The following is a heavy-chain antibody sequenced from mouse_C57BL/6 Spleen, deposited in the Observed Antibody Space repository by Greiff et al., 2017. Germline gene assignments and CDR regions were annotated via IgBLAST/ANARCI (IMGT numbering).Heavy chain of an antibody. V-gene: IGHV1-50*01. CDR2: IDPSDSYT. D-gene: IGHD1-1*01. CDR3: ARGTTGVAKAY. J-gene: IGHJ3*01. CDR1: GYTFTSYW. Sequence: QVQLQQPGAELVKPGASVKLSCKASGYTFTSYWMQWVKQRPGQGLEWIGEIDPSDSYTNYNQKFKGKATLTVYTSSSTAYMQLSSLTSEDSALYYSARGTTGVAKAYWGQGTLVTVSA.